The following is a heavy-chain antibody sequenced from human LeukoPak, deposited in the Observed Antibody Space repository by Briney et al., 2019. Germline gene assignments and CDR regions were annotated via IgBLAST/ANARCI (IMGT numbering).Heavy chain of an antibody. CDR3: ARGGSGYPDYYYYGMDV. CDR2: ISYDGSNK. CDR1: GFTFSSYA. Sequence: GGSLRLSCAASGFTFSSYAMHWVRQAPGKELEWVAVISYDGSNKYYADSVKGRFTISRDNSKNTLYLQMNSLRAEDTAVYYCARGGSGYPDYYYYGMDVWGQGTTVTVSS. J-gene: IGHJ6*02. V-gene: IGHV3-30*04. D-gene: IGHD3-22*01.